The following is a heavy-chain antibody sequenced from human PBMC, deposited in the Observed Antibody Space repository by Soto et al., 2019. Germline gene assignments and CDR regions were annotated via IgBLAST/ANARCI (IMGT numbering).Heavy chain of an antibody. J-gene: IGHJ6*02. CDR2: IYYSGST. V-gene: IGHV4-31*03. CDR3: ASSIAAAGMGEYYYYGMDV. Sequence: SQTLSLPCTVSGGSISSYYWIWIRQHPGKGLEWIGYIYYSGSTYYNPSLKSRVTISVDTSKNQFSLKLSSVTAADTAVYYCASSIAAAGMGEYYYYGMDVWGQGTTVTVSS. CDR1: GGSISSYY. D-gene: IGHD6-13*01.